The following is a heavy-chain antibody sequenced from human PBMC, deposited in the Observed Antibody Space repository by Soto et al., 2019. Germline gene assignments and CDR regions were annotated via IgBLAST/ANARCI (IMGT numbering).Heavy chain of an antibody. Sequence: ASVKVSCKGFGYNFMKYVINWVRQAPGQGLEWVGWISPYSGYTHSAQKFYGRLTLTTDTAAATAYMELSVLRSADTAVYYCAREATVLIPAAQPSRFDSWGQGTLVTVSS. V-gene: IGHV1-18*01. CDR2: ISPYSGYT. J-gene: IGHJ4*02. CDR3: AREATVLIPAAQPSRFDS. D-gene: IGHD2-2*01. CDR1: GYNFMKYV.